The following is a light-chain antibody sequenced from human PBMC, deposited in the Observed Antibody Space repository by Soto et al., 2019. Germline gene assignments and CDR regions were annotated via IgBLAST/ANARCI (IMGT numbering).Light chain of an antibody. J-gene: IGLJ1*01. Sequence: QSAXXQPASVSDSPGQSITISCXGTSSDVGGSNFVSWYQQHPGKPPKLIIYDVANRPSGVSNRFSGSKSGSTASLIISRLQTEDEADYYCVSYTSSTTYVFGTGTKLTVL. CDR2: DVA. CDR1: SSDVGGSNF. CDR3: VSYTSSTTYV. V-gene: IGLV2-14*03.